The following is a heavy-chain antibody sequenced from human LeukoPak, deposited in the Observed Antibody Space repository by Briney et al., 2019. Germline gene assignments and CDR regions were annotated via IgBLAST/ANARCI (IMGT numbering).Heavy chain of an antibody. D-gene: IGHD3-9*01. J-gene: IGHJ1*01. CDR1: GFTFSSYW. V-gene: IGHV3-7*03. CDR2: IKQDGSEK. CDR3: ARDGHYDILTGYFQD. Sequence: GGSLRLSCAASGFTFSSYWMSWVRQAPGKGLEWVANIKQDGSEKYYVGSVKGRFTISRDNAKNSLYLQMNSLRAEDTAVYYCARDGHYDILTGYFQDWGQGTLVTVSS.